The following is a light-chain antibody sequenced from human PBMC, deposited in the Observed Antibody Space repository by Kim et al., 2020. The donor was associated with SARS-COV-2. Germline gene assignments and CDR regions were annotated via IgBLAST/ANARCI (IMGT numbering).Light chain of an antibody. CDR2: GAS. J-gene: IGKJ1*01. Sequence: SPGERATRSGRASQSVSSSYLAWYQQKPGQAPRLLIYGASSRATGIPDRFSGSGSGTDFTLTISRLEPEDVAVYYCQQYGSSPRTFGQGTKVDIK. CDR1: QSVSSSY. V-gene: IGKV3-20*01. CDR3: QQYGSSPRT.